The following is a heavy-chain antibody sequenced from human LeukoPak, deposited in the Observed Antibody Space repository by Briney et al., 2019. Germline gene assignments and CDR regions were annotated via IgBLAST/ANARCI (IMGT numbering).Heavy chain of an antibody. CDR2: MNPNSGNT. J-gene: IGHJ4*02. CDR1: GYTFTSYD. V-gene: IGHV1-8*01. D-gene: IGHD5-24*01. Sequence: GASVKVSCKASGYTFTSYDINWVRQATGQGLEWMGWMNPNSGNTGYARKFQGRVTMSRDTSTSTVYMELSSLRSEDTAVYYCARVDSSRDVYNFCFDYWGQGTLVTVSS. CDR3: ARVDSSRDVYNFCFDY.